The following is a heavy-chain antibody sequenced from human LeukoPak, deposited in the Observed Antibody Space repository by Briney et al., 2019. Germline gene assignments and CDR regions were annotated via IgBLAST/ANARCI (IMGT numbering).Heavy chain of an antibody. CDR2: IYTSGST. CDR1: GGSISSYY. V-gene: IGHV4-4*07. CDR3: ARGVRGPYYYYMDF. Sequence: SETLSLTCTVSGGSISSYYWSWIRQPAGKGLVWIGRIYTSGSTNYNPSLKSRVTMSVDTSKNQFSLKLSSVTAADTAVYYCARGVRGPYYYYMDFWGKGTTVTVSS. J-gene: IGHJ6*03. D-gene: IGHD3-10*01.